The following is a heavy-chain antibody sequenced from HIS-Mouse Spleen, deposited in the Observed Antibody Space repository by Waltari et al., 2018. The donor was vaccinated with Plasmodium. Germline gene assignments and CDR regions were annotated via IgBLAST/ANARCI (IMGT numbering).Heavy chain of an antibody. Sequence: QVQLQESGPGLVKPSETLSLTCTASGYSISSGYYWGWIRQPPGKGLEWIGSIYHSGRTYYNPSIKGRVTRGVDTAKNQFSLKLRSVTAADTAVYYCARAESRIAARHYYYYGMDVWGQGTTVTVSS. D-gene: IGHD6-6*01. J-gene: IGHJ6*02. CDR1: GYSISSGYY. CDR3: ARAESRIAARHYYYYGMDV. V-gene: IGHV4-38-2*02. CDR2: IYHSGRT.